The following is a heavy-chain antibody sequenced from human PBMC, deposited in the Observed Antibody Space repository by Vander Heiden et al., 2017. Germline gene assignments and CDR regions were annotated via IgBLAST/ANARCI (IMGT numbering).Heavy chain of an antibody. D-gene: IGHD3-3*01. CDR2: ISWNSGSI. CDR3: AKDRSGSSYYYYGMDV. CDR1: GFTFHDYA. J-gene: IGHJ6*02. V-gene: IGHV3-9*01. Sequence: EVQLVESGGGLVQPGRSLRLSCAASGFTFHDYAMHWVRQAPGQGLEWVAGISWNSGSIGYADSVKGRFTISRDNAKNSLYLQMNSLRAEDTALYYCAKDRSGSSYYYYGMDVWGQGTTVTVSS.